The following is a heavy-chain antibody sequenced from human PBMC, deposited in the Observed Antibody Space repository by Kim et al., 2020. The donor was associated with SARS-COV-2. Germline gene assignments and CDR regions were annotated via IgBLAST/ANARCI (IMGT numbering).Heavy chain of an antibody. CDR3: TTDCGGDCYRDY. J-gene: IGHJ4*02. Sequence: GGSLRLSCAASGFTFSNAWMSWVRQAPGKGLEWVGRIKSKTDGGTTDYAAPVKGRFTISRDDSKNTLYLQMNSLKTEDTAVYYCTTDCGGDCYRDYWGQGTLVTVSS. V-gene: IGHV3-15*01. D-gene: IGHD2-21*02. CDR1: GFTFSNAW. CDR2: IKSKTDGGTT.